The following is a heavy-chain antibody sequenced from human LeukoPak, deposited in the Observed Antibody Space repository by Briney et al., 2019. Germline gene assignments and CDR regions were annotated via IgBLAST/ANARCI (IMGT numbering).Heavy chain of an antibody. Sequence: ASVKVSCKASGGTFSSYALHWVRQAPGQSFEWMGWITTGRGDTQYSQAFQRRITITRDKSASTVSMDLSALRSEDTAVYYCARGGKQWRGGNYFDSWGQGTLVAVSS. CDR1: GGTFSSYA. V-gene: IGHV1-3*03. D-gene: IGHD6-19*01. CDR2: ITTGRGDT. CDR3: ARGGKQWRGGNYFDS. J-gene: IGHJ4*02.